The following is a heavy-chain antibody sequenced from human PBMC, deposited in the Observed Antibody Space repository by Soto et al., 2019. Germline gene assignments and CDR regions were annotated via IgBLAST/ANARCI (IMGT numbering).Heavy chain of an antibody. CDR2: IIPILGIA. Sequence: QVQLVQSGAEVKKPGSSVKVSCKASGGTFSSYTISWVRQAPGQGLEWMGRIIPILGIANYAQKFQGRVTITADKSTSTAYMELSSLRSEDTAVYYCARGPTYYYDSSGYPLARWGQGTLVTVSS. D-gene: IGHD3-22*01. V-gene: IGHV1-69*02. CDR3: ARGPTYYYDSSGYPLAR. CDR1: GGTFSSYT. J-gene: IGHJ4*02.